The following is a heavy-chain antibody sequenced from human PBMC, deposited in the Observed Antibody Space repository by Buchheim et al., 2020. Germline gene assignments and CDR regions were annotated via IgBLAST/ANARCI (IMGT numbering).Heavy chain of an antibody. V-gene: IGHV1-69*12. Sequence: QVQLVQSGAEVKKPGSSVKVSCKASGGTFRSYATSGVRQAPGQGLEWMGGTFPIFGTENYAQKFQGRVTITGDDPTSTAYMELSSLRSEDTAVYYCARDTHIAVADTWGQGTL. CDR1: GGTFRSYA. CDR3: ARDTHIAVADT. D-gene: IGHD6-19*01. CDR2: TFPIFGTE. J-gene: IGHJ5*02.